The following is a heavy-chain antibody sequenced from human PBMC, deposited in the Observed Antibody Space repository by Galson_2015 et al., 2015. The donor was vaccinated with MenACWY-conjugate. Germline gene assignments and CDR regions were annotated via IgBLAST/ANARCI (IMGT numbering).Heavy chain of an antibody. CDR3: ARDNAYYDFWSGLGYYGMDV. D-gene: IGHD3-3*01. J-gene: IGHJ6*02. CDR1: GDTFISYG. Sequence: SVKVSCKASGDTFISYGITWVRQAPGQGLEWMGWISASNGDTDYAQKLQGRVSMTIDTSTSTAYMELNSLTSEDTALYYCARDNAYYDFWSGLGYYGMDVWGQGTTVIVSS. CDR2: ISASNGDT. V-gene: IGHV1-18*01.